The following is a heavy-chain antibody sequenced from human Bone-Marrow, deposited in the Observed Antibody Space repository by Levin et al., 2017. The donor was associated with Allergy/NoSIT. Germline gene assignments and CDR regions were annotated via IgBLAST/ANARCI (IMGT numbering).Heavy chain of an antibody. Sequence: SVKVSCKASGGTFNSFAITWVRQVPGQGLEWMGGIVPMFGMTTYAQKFQGRLTITADASTSTAYMELSGLRSEDTALYYCATINTAMVTDLVYWGQGTRVPVSS. D-gene: IGHD5-18*01. CDR3: ATINTAMVTDLVY. J-gene: IGHJ4*02. V-gene: IGHV1-69*13. CDR1: GGTFNSFA. CDR2: IVPMFGMT.